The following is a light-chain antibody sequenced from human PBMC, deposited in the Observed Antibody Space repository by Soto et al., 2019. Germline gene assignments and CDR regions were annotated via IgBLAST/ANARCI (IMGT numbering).Light chain of an antibody. CDR1: QSVRNNY. Sequence: EIVLTQSPGTLSLSPGERATPSCRASQSVRNNYLAWYQQKPGQAPRLLIYGASSRATGIPDRFSGSGSGTDFTLTISRLEPEDFAVYYCQQYGTSPWTFGQGTKVDIK. CDR2: GAS. CDR3: QQYGTSPWT. J-gene: IGKJ1*01. V-gene: IGKV3-20*01.